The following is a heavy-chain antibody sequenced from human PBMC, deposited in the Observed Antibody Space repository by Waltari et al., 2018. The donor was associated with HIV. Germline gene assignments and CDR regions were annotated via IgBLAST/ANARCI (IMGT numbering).Heavy chain of an antibody. Sequence: QVQLVESGGGVVQPGRSLIVSCSPSKFPFSNYGMHWVRQAPGKGLEWVAVISYDGSNKYYADSVKGRFTISRDNSKNTLFLQMNSLRLEDTAVYYCAKDGLRTTSYFDDWGQGTLVTVSS. D-gene: IGHD4-17*01. J-gene: IGHJ4*02. CDR1: KFPFSNYG. CDR3: AKDGLRTTSYFDD. V-gene: IGHV3-30*18. CDR2: ISYDGSNK.